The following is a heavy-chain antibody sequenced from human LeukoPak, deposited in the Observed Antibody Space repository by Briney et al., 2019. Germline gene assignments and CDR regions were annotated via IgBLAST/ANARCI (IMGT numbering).Heavy chain of an antibody. V-gene: IGHV3-23*01. CDR1: GFTFSTYG. J-gene: IGHJ4*02. CDR3: AKDYGSGYTPYFFDS. D-gene: IGHD5-18*01. CDR2: LSGTGDST. Sequence: GGSLRLSCAASGFTFSTYGMAWVRQAPGKGLQWVSSLSGTGDSTYYVDSVKGRFTISRDNSKNMLFLQMDSLRVEDTAEYYCAKDYGSGYTPYFFDSWGQGTLVTVSS.